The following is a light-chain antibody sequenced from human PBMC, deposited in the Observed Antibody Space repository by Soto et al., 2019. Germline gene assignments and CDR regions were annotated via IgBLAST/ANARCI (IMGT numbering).Light chain of an antibody. V-gene: IGKV1-39*01. CDR2: AAS. CDR1: QSISSY. J-gene: IGKJ3*01. CDR3: QQSYSTPFT. Sequence: DIPMTQSPSSLSASVGDRVTITCRASQSISSYLNWYQQKPGKAPKLLIYAASSLQSGVTSRFSGSGSGTDITLTISSLKPEDFATYDCQQSYSTPFTFGPGTKVDIK.